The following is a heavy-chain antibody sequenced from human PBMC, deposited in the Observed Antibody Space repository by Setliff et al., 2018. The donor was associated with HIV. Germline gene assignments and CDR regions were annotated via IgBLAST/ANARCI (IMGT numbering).Heavy chain of an antibody. Sequence: PGGSLRLSCAASGFTFSSYAMYWVRQAPGKGLEWVAVISYDGSNKYYADSVKGRFTISRDNSKNTLYLQMNSLRAEDTAVYYCMYGGRTATTHWGQGTLVTVSS. CDR2: ISYDGSNK. D-gene: IGHD4-17*01. CDR3: MYGGRTATTH. V-gene: IGHV3-30-3*01. J-gene: IGHJ4*02. CDR1: GFTFSSYA.